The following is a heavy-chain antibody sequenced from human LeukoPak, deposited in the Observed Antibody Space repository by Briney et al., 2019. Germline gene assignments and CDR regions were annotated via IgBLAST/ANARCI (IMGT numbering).Heavy chain of an antibody. V-gene: IGHV3-53*01. Sequence: PGGSLRLSCAASGLTVSSSYMSWVRQAPGKGLEWVSIIYNDGSTYYADSMKGRFTISRDNSKNTLYLQMTSLRAEDTAVYYCAKTSRAYSNYDSPFDYWGQGTLVTVSS. CDR3: AKTSRAYSNYDSPFDY. D-gene: IGHD5-12*01. CDR2: IYNDGST. J-gene: IGHJ4*02. CDR1: GLTVSSSY.